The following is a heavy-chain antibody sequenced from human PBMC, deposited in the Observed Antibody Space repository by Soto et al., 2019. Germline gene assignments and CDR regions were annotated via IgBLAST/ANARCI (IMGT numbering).Heavy chain of an antibody. CDR3: ARVWRLDYIYS. Sequence: SDSLPLTCTVFGAYISSSYCIWIRRPPGKGLEWIGYMYHSGSTKYNPSLKSRVTISVDTSKTQFSVKMSSVPAADTAVYYCARVWRLDYIYSCGQGT. D-gene: IGHD2-21*02. CDR1: GAYISSSY. V-gene: IGHV4-59*01. CDR2: MYHSGST. J-gene: IGHJ4*02.